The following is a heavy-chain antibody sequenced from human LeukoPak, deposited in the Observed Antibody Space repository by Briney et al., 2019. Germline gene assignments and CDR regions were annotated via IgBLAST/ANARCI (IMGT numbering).Heavy chain of an antibody. J-gene: IGHJ4*02. Sequence: SVKVSCKASGYTFTSYGISWVRPAPGQGLEWMGGIIPIFGTANYAQKFQGRVTITADESTSTAYMELSSLRSEDTAVYYCARETGYSYGQYYFDYWGQGTLVTVSS. D-gene: IGHD5-18*01. CDR1: GYTFTSYG. V-gene: IGHV1-69*13. CDR3: ARETGYSYGQYYFDY. CDR2: IIPIFGTA.